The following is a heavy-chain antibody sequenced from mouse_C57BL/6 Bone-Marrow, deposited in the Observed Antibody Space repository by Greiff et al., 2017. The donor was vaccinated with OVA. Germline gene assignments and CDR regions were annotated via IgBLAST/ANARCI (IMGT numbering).Heavy chain of an antibody. CDR2: IYPRSGNT. CDR3: ARSRLIPCWYFDV. J-gene: IGHJ1*03. Sequence: QVQLQQSGAELARPGASVKLSCKASGYTFTSYGISWVKQRTGQGLEWIGEIYPRSGNTYYNEKFKGKATLTADKSSSTAYMELRSLTSEDSAVYFCARSRLIPCWYFDVWGTGTTVTVSS. CDR1: GYTFTSYG. V-gene: IGHV1-81*01. D-gene: IGHD1-2*01.